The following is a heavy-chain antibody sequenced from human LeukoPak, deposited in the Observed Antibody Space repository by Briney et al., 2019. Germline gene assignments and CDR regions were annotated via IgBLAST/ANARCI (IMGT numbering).Heavy chain of an antibody. D-gene: IGHD2/OR15-2a*01. CDR2: ISGGTTTI. Sequence: GGSLRLSCETSGFIFSNCWMTWVRQAPEKGLQWISYISGGTTTIHYTDSVKGRFTVSRDHAKGSLHLVMTGLRGDDTAVYYCARVVYPGMDVWGQGITVTVSS. CDR3: ARVVYPGMDV. V-gene: IGHV3-48*04. J-gene: IGHJ6*02. CDR1: GFIFSNCW.